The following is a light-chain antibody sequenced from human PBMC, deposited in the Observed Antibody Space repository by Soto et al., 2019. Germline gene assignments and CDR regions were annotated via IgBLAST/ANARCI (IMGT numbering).Light chain of an antibody. V-gene: IGKV3-20*01. Sequence: EIVLTQSPDTLSLSPGERATLSCRASQFVTSTYLAWYQQKPGQAPRLLIYGGSSRATGIPDRFRGSGSGTDFTLTISRLEPEDFAVYYCQQYFTSRTFDQGTKVDIK. CDR2: GGS. J-gene: IGKJ1*01. CDR3: QQYFTSRT. CDR1: QFVTSTY.